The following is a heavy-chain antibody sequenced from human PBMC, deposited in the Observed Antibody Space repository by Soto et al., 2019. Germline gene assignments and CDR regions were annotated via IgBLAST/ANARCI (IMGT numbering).Heavy chain of an antibody. Sequence: EVQLVESGGDLVQPGGSLRLSCAASGFSFSTYCMSWDRQAPGKGLEWVAHMNQDGSDKYYVDSVKGRFTISRDNTKNSLSLQMNSLRAEETAVYDCLRDGGLTWGQGNLVTVSS. V-gene: IGHV3-7*04. CDR3: LRDGGLT. D-gene: IGHD3-16*01. J-gene: IGHJ5*02. CDR2: MNQDGSDK. CDR1: GFSFSTYC.